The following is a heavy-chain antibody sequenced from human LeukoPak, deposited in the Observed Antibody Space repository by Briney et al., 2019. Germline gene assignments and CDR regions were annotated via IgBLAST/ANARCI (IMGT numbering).Heavy chain of an antibody. Sequence: GSLRLSCAASGFIFSDYYMSWIRQAPGKGLEWIGEIYHSGSTNYNPSLKSRVTISVDKSKNQFSLKLSSVTAADTAVYYCARDFSVSGGSGFGYWGQGTLVTVSS. J-gene: IGHJ4*02. D-gene: IGHD2-15*01. CDR3: ARDFSVSGGSGFGY. V-gene: IGHV4-34*01. CDR2: IYHSGST. CDR1: GFIFSDYY.